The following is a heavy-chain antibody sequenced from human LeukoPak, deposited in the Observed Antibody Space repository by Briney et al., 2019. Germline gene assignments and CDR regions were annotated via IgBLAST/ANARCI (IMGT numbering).Heavy chain of an antibody. CDR3: ARPISQWLVRVRAFDI. J-gene: IGHJ3*02. D-gene: IGHD6-19*01. CDR2: INHSGST. CDR1: GGSISSYY. V-gene: IGHV4-34*01. Sequence: SETLSLTCTVSGGSISSYYWSWIRQPPGKGLEWIGEINHSGSTNYNPSLKSRVTISVDTSKNQFSLKLSSVTAADTAVYYCARPISQWLVRVRAFDIWGQGTMVTVSS.